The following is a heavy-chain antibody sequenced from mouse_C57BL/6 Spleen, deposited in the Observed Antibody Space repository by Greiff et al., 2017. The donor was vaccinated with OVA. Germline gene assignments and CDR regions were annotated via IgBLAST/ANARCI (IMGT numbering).Heavy chain of an antibody. CDR3: ARGEYYGNYEGFDY. Sequence: QVQLQQSGAELVRPGTSVKVSCKASGYAFTNYLIEWVKQRPGQGLEWIGVINPGSGGTNYNEKFKGKATLTADKSSSTAYMQLSSLTSEDSAVYFCARGEYYGNYEGFDYWGQGTTLTVSS. V-gene: IGHV1-54*01. J-gene: IGHJ2*01. CDR1: GYAFTNYL. CDR2: INPGSGGT. D-gene: IGHD2-1*01.